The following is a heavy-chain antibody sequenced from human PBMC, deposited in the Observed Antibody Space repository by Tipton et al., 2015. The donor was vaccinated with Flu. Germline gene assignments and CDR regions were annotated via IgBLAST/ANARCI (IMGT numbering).Heavy chain of an antibody. D-gene: IGHD4-17*01. CDR3: ARGSHRYGDHDY. CDR2: IYTSGSI. Sequence: TLSLTCTVSGGSISSGNYFWSWVRQPAGKGLEWIGRIYTSGSINYNPSLKSRVTISGDSSQNQFPLKLSSVTAADTAVYYCARGSHRYGDHDYWGQGTLVTVSS. CDR1: GGSISSGNYF. J-gene: IGHJ4*02. V-gene: IGHV4-61*02.